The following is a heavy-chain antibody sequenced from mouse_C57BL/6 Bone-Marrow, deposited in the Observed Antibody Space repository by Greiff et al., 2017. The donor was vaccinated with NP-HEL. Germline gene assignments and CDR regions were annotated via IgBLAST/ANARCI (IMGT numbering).Heavy chain of an antibody. CDR1: GFTFSDYG. Sequence: EVMLVESGGGLVKPGGSLKLSCAASGFTFSDYGMHWVRQAPEKGLEWVAYISSGSSTIYYADTVKGRFTISRDNAKNTLFLQMTSLRSEDTAMYYCARTGTTVVAQGFDYWGQGTTLTVSS. CDR3: ARTGTTVVAQGFDY. D-gene: IGHD1-1*01. CDR2: ISSGSSTI. J-gene: IGHJ2*01. V-gene: IGHV5-17*01.